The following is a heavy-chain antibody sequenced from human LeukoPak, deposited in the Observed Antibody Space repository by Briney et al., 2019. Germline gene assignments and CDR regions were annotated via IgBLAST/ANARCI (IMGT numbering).Heavy chain of an antibody. CDR3: ARVEDCSSTSCQYYYYMDV. Sequence: ASVKVSCKASGYTFTGYSMHWVRQAPGQGLEWLGGITPKSGGTNYAQKFQGRVTMTRDTSISTAYMELSRLRSDDTAVYYCARVEDCSSTSCQYYYYMDVWGKGTTVTVSS. V-gene: IGHV1-2*02. CDR1: GYTFTGYS. D-gene: IGHD2-2*01. CDR2: ITPKSGGT. J-gene: IGHJ6*03.